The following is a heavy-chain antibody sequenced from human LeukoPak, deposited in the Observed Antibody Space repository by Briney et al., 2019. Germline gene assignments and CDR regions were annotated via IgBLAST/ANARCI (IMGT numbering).Heavy chain of an antibody. D-gene: IGHD6-13*01. J-gene: IGHJ4*02. CDR2: INAGNGNT. CDR1: GYTFTSYA. CDR3: ATPLGFSIAAAGMDADY. Sequence: ASVKVSCKASGYTFTSYAMHWVRQAPGQRLEWMGWINAGNGNTKYSQKFQGRVTITRDTSASTAYMELSSLRSEDTAVYYCATPLGFSIAAAGMDADYWGQGTLVTVSS. V-gene: IGHV1-3*01.